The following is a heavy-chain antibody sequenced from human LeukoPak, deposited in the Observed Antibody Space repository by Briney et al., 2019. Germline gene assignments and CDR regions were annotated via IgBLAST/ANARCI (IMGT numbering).Heavy chain of an antibody. CDR1: GYTFINHG. Sequence: VASVQVSCKACGYTFINHGISWFRQAPGQGLEWMGWISAYNGRTEYAQKFQDRVTMTTDTSTTTGYMELRSLRSDDTAVYFCGRWSPDPNDSWGQGTLVTVSS. CDR2: ISAYNGRT. CDR3: GRWSPDPNDS. J-gene: IGHJ4*02. V-gene: IGHV1-18*01. D-gene: IGHD3-3*01.